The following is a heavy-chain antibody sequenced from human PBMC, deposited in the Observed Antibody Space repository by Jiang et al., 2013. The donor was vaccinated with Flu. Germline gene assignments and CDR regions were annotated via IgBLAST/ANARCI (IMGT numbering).Heavy chain of an antibody. CDR1: GDSVTSSRYY. J-gene: IGHJ4*03. Sequence: LLKPSETLSLTCTVSGDSVTSSRYYWGWIRQPPGKGLEWIGSAHYSGSTSHAPSLRSRVIISLDTSKNQFSLRLASATAADAAVYYCARLHMTGDQGRGYLDYWGQETLVTVPS. D-gene: IGHD2-21*02. CDR2: AHYSGST. CDR3: ARLHMTGDQGRGYLDY. V-gene: IGHV4-39*01.